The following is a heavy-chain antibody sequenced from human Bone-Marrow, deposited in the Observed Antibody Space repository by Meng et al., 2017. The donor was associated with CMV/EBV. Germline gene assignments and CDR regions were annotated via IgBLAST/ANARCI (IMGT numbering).Heavy chain of an antibody. Sequence: GESLKISCAASGFTFSSYWMSWVRQAPGKGLEWVANIKQDGSEKYYVDSVKGRFTISRDNSKNTLYLQMNSLRAEDTAVYYCARATDSIAARPSAFDIWGQGTMVTVSS. CDR2: IKQDGSEK. CDR1: GFTFSSYW. CDR3: ARATDSIAARPSAFDI. J-gene: IGHJ3*02. D-gene: IGHD6-6*01. V-gene: IGHV3-7*01.